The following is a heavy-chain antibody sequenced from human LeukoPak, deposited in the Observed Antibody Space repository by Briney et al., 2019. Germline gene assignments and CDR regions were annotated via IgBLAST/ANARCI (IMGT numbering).Heavy chain of an antibody. Sequence: PSETLSLTCAVYGGSFSGYYWSWIRQPPGKGLEWIGEINHSGSTNYNPSLKSRVTISVDTSKNQFSLKLSSVTAADTAVYYCARVPGYDSSGYYPHFFDYWGQGTLVTVSS. CDR1: GGSFSGYY. J-gene: IGHJ4*02. D-gene: IGHD3-22*01. CDR3: ARVPGYDSSGYYPHFFDY. V-gene: IGHV4-34*01. CDR2: INHSGST.